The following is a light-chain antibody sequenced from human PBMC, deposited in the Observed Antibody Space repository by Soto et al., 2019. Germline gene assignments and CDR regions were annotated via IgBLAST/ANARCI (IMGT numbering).Light chain of an antibody. Sequence: DIPMTQSPSTLSASVGDRVTITCRASQSISSWLAWYQQKPGKAPKLLIYKASSLESGVPSRFSGSGSGTEFTLTLSSLQPDDFATYYCQQYNSTLFTFGPGTKVDIK. CDR2: KAS. V-gene: IGKV1-5*03. J-gene: IGKJ3*01. CDR1: QSISSW. CDR3: QQYNSTLFT.